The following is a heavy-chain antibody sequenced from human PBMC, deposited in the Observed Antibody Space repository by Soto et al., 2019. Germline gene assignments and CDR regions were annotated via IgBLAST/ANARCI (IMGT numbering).Heavy chain of an antibody. CDR2: ISGSGGST. Sequence: PGGSLRLSCASSGFTFSSYAMSWVRQAPGKGLEWVSAISGSGGSTYYADSVKGRFTISRDNSKNTLYLQMNSLRAEDTAVYYCAKDLNYYDSSGYYYGPGYWGQGTLVTVSS. CDR3: AKDLNYYDSSGYYYGPGY. D-gene: IGHD3-22*01. V-gene: IGHV3-23*01. CDR1: GFTFSSYA. J-gene: IGHJ4*02.